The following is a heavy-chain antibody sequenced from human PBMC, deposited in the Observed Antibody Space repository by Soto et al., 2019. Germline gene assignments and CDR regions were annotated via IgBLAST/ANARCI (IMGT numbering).Heavy chain of an antibody. CDR1: GFTFSYYW. V-gene: IGHV3-7*03. CDR2: INPDGSET. J-gene: IGHJ6*02. Sequence: EEQLVESGGDLVQPGGSLRLSCAASGFTFSYYWMTWVRQAPGKGLEWVANINPDGSETYYADSLKGRLTISRDNSKNSLSLHMDSLRVEDSAVYYCARDRERITEVRRIALGAMDVWGQGATVAVSS. CDR3: ARDRERITEVRRIALGAMDV. D-gene: IGHD3-10*01.